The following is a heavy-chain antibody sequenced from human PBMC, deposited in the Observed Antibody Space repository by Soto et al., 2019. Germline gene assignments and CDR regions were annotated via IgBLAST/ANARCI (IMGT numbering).Heavy chain of an antibody. Sequence: GGSVRLSCAASGVTFTSYAMTWVRQVPGEGLQWVSSISKSGDSTYYADSVKGRFTTSRDNSKNTLYLQMNSLRAEDTAIYYCAKGSFGFDYWGQGTLVTVSS. CDR1: GVTFTSYA. D-gene: IGHD3-10*01. CDR2: ISKSGDST. J-gene: IGHJ4*02. V-gene: IGHV3-23*01. CDR3: AKGSFGFDY.